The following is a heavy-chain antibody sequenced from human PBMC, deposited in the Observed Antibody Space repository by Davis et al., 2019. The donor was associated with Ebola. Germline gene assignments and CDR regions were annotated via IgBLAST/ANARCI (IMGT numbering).Heavy chain of an antibody. J-gene: IGHJ4*02. D-gene: IGHD1-26*01. CDR1: GGTFSSYA. Sequence: SVKVSCKASGGTFSSYAISWVRQAPGQGLEWMGGIIPIFGTANYAQKFQGRVTITADESTSTVYMELSSLRSEDTAVYYCARDLSGSYWSPPDYWGQGTLVTVSS. CDR3: ARDLSGSYWSPPDY. CDR2: IIPIFGTA. V-gene: IGHV1-69*13.